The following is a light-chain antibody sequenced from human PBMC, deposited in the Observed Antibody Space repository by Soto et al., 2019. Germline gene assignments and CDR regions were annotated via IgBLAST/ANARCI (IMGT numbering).Light chain of an antibody. CDR3: QQYGSSPHT. V-gene: IGKV3-20*01. CDR1: QSVSSSY. CDR2: GAS. J-gene: IGKJ2*01. Sequence: EIVLTQSPGTLSLSPGERATLSCRASQSVSSSYLAWYQQKPGQAPRLLIYGASSRATGIPDRFSGSGSGTDFTRTISRQEPEEFAVYYCQQYGSSPHTCGQGPKLRI.